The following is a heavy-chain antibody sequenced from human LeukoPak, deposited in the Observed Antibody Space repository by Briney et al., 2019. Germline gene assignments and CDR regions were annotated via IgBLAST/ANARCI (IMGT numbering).Heavy chain of an antibody. CDR3: AITSPVEMATMNGWFDP. CDR2: IYYSGST. CDR1: GGSISSSSYY. D-gene: IGHD5-24*01. Sequence: SETLSFTCTVSGGSISSSSYYWGWIRQPPGKGLEWIGSIYYSGSTYYNPSLKSRVTISVDTSKNQFSLKLSSVTAADTAVYYCAITSPVEMATMNGWFDPWGQGTLVTVSS. V-gene: IGHV4-39*01. J-gene: IGHJ5*02.